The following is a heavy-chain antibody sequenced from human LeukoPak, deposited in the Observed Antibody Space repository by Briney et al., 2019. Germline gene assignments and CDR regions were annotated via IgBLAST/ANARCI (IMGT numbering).Heavy chain of an antibody. D-gene: IGHD3-16*01. J-gene: IGHJ6*03. CDR2: INPSGGST. CDR3: ARDGPHYDYVWGTYSYYYYYMDV. Sequence: ASVKVSCKASGYTFTGYYMHWVRQAPGQGLEWMGWINPSGGSTSYAQKFQGRVTMTRDMSTSTVYMELSSLRSEDTAVYYCARDGPHYDYVWGTYSYYYYYMDVWGKGTTVTVSS. V-gene: IGHV1-46*01. CDR1: GYTFTGYY.